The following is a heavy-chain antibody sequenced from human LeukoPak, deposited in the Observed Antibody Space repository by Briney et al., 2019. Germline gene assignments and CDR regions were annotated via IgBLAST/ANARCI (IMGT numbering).Heavy chain of an antibody. J-gene: IGHJ4*02. CDR1: GYTFTGYY. CDR3: ATLGSGQWLAWRHRDDY. V-gene: IGHV1-2*06. D-gene: IGHD6-19*01. Sequence: GASVKVSCKASGYTFTGYYMHWVRQAPGQGLEWMGRINPNSGGTNYAQKFQGRVTMTRDTSISTAYMELSRLRSDDTAVYYCATLGSGQWLAWRHRDDYWGPGTLVTVSS. CDR2: INPNSGGT.